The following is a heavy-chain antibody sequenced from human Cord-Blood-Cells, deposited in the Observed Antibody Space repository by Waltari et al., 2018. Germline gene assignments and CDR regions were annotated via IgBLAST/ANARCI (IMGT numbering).Heavy chain of an antibody. V-gene: IGHV3-53*01. CDR3: ARGGGYCGGDCYHFDY. Sequence: EVQLVESGGGLIQPGGSLSLSCAASGFTVSSNYLIRVAQARGKGLEWVSVIYSGGSTYYADSVKGRFTISRDNSKNTLYLQMNSLRAEDTAVYYCARGGGYCGGDCYHFDYWGQGTLVTVSS. D-gene: IGHD2-21*02. CDR2: IYSGGST. CDR1: GFTVSSNY. J-gene: IGHJ4*02.